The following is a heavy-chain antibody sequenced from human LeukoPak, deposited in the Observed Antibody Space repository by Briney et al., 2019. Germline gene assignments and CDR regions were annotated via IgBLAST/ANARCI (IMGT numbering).Heavy chain of an antibody. V-gene: IGHV1-46*01. J-gene: IGHJ4*02. CDR3: ARLSTVTTSFDY. D-gene: IGHD4-17*01. CDR1: GYPFIGYY. CDR2: INPSGGST. Sequence: ASVKVSCKTSGYPFIGYYMHWVRQAPGQGLEWMGIINPSGGSTSYAQKFQGRVTITRDMSTSTVYMELSSLRSEDTAVYYCARLSTVTTSFDYWGQGTLVTVSS.